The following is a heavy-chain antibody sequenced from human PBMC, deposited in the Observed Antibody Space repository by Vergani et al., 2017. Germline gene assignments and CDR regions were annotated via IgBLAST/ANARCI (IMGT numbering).Heavy chain of an antibody. D-gene: IGHD5-12*01. V-gene: IGHV4-59*11. Sequence: QVQLQESGPGLVKSSETLSLTCSVSFDSIRNLYCNWIRQPPGKGLEWIGSIHYSENTNYNPSLKTRVTISVDTSKNQFSLTLTSVTAADTAVYYCVRGGGSGYLPFTVDYWGQGVMVTVSS. CDR2: IHYSENT. CDR3: VRGGGSGYLPFTVDY. CDR1: FDSIRNLY. J-gene: IGHJ4*02.